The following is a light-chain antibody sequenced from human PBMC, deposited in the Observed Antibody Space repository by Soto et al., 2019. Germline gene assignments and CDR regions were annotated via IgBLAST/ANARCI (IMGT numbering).Light chain of an antibody. V-gene: IGKV3-11*01. CDR3: QPRSNWPIT. Sequence: EIVLTQSPATLSLSPGESATLSCRASRSVSNYLAWYQQKPGQAPSLLIYDASSRPTDIPARFSGSGSGTDFTLTISSLEPEDFALYYCQPRSNWPITFGQGTRLEIK. CDR2: DAS. CDR1: RSVSNY. J-gene: IGKJ5*01.